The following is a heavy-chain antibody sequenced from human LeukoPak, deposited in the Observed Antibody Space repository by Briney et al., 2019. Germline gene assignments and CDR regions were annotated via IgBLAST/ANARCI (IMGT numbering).Heavy chain of an antibody. J-gene: IGHJ4*02. D-gene: IGHD4-17*01. CDR3: ASAEDYTVTTRD. Sequence: PGGSLRLSCAASGFTFSSYAMHWVRQAPGKGLEWVAVISYDGSNKYYADSVKGRFTISRDNSKNTLYLQMNSLRAEDTAVYYCASAEDYTVTTRDWGQGTLVTVSS. CDR1: GFTFSSYA. V-gene: IGHV3-30-3*01. CDR2: ISYDGSNK.